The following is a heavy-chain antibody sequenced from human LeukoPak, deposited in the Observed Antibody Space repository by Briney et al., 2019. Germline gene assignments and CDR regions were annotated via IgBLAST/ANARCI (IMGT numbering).Heavy chain of an antibody. Sequence: PGGSPRLSCAASGFTFSSYEMNWVRQAPGKGLEWVSYISSSGSTIYYADSVKGRFTISRDNAKNSLYLQMNSLRAEDTAVYYCARESAGGSYDYWGQGTLVTVSS. CDR3: ARESAGGSYDY. CDR1: GFTFSSYE. CDR2: ISSSGSTI. J-gene: IGHJ4*02. V-gene: IGHV3-48*03. D-gene: IGHD1-26*01.